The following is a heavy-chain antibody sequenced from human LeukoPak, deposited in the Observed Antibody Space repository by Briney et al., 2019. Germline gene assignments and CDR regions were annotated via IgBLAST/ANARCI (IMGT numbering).Heavy chain of an antibody. CDR3: ARGFSGGSGSYWGDAFDI. V-gene: IGHV4-30-4*01. J-gene: IGHJ3*02. D-gene: IGHD3-10*01. CDR2: IYYSGST. Sequence: SQTLSHTCTVSGGSISSGDYYWSWIRQPPGKGLEWIGYIYYSGSTYYNPSLKSRVTISVDTSKNQFSLKLSSVTAADTAVYYCARGFSGGSGSYWGDAFDIWGQGTMVTVSS. CDR1: GGSISSGDYY.